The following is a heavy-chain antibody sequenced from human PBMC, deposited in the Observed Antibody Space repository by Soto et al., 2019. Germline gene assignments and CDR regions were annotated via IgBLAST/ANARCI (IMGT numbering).Heavy chain of an antibody. CDR2: ISYDGSNK. V-gene: IGHV3-30*18. Sequence: GGSLRLSCAASGFTFSSYGMHWFRQAPGKGLEWVAVISYDGSNKYYADSVKGRFTISRDNSKNTLYLQMNSLRAEDTAVYYCAKDPTPIYCSGGSCYFHYFDYWGQGTLVTVSS. J-gene: IGHJ4*02. CDR3: AKDPTPIYCSGGSCYFHYFDY. CDR1: GFTFSSYG. D-gene: IGHD2-15*01.